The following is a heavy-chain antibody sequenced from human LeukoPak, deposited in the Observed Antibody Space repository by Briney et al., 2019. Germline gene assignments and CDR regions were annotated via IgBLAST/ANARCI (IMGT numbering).Heavy chain of an antibody. CDR2: IYTSGTT. J-gene: IGHJ6*03. D-gene: IGHD6-6*01. CDR3: ARWSGSVTARNYYYYMDV. Sequence: SETLSLTCTVSGGSVRRGNYYWTWIPQPAGSGLEGIGRIYTSGTTDYNPSLRTRVTISVDASRNQFSLNLSSVTAADTAVYYCARWSGSVTARNYYYYMDVWGEGTTVTVSS. V-gene: IGHV4-61*02. CDR1: GGSVRRGNYY.